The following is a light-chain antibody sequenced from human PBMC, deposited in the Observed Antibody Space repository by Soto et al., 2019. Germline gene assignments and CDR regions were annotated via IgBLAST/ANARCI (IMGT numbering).Light chain of an antibody. J-gene: IGLJ1*01. Sequence: HSVLTQPASVSGSPGQSITISCTGTSSDVGGYNYVSLYQQHPGKAPKLMIYEVTNRPSGVSNRFSGSKSGNTASLTISGLQAEDEADYSCSSKTSSSPYDFATGSKVTV. CDR1: SSDVGGYNY. V-gene: IGLV2-14*01. CDR3: SSKTSSSPYD. CDR2: EVT.